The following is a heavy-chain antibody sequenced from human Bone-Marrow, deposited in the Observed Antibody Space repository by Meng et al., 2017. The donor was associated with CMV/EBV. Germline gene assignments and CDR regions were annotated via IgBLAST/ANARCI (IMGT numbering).Heavy chain of an antibody. Sequence: ASVKVSCKASGYTFTSYYMHWVRQAPGQGLEWMGIINPSGGSTSYAQKFQGRVTLTRDTSINTAYMELRSLRSDDTAVYYCARAYYDSSALFPYWGQGTLVTVSS. V-gene: IGHV1-46*01. J-gene: IGHJ4*02. CDR3: ARAYYDSSALFPY. CDR1: GYTFTSYY. D-gene: IGHD3-22*01. CDR2: INPSGGST.